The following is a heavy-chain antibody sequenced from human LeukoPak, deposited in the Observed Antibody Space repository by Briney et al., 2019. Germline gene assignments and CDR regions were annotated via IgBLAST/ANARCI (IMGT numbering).Heavy chain of an antibody. V-gene: IGHV3-21*01. D-gene: IGHD3-22*01. CDR3: ARGGNYLDSSGYYYYPLDY. Sequence: GGSLRLSCAASGFSFSSYAMNWVRQAPGKGLEWVSSISRSSSNIYYADSLNGRFTISRDDAKNSLYLQMNSLRAEDTAVYYCARGGNYLDSSGYYYYPLDYWGQGTLVTVSS. J-gene: IGHJ4*02. CDR1: GFSFSSYA. CDR2: ISRSSSNI.